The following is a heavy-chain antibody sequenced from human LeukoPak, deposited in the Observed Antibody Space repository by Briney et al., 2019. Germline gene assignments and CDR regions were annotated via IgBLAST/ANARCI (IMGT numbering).Heavy chain of an antibody. Sequence: GGSLRLSCAASGFTFSSYAMSWVRQAPGKGLEWVSAISGSGGSTYYADSVKGRFTISRDNSKNTLYLQMNSLRAEDTAVYYSAKDGSIFGVVPDYFDYWGQGTLVTVSS. CDR2: ISGSGGST. J-gene: IGHJ4*02. D-gene: IGHD3-3*01. CDR1: GFTFSSYA. CDR3: AKDGSIFGVVPDYFDY. V-gene: IGHV3-23*01.